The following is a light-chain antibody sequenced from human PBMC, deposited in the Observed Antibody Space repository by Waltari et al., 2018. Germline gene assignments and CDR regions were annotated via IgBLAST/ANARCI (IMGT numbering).Light chain of an antibody. CDR1: QSVNIY. V-gene: IGKV3-11*01. CDR3: QQRSKGPRT. J-gene: IGKJ2*01. CDR2: DAS. Sequence: EIVLTQAPATLSLSPGDRATPSCRASQSVNIYLAWYQQKPGQSPRLLIYDASNRATGIPARFSGSGSGTDFTLTISSLEAEDVAVYYCQQRSKGPRTFGQGTKLEIK.